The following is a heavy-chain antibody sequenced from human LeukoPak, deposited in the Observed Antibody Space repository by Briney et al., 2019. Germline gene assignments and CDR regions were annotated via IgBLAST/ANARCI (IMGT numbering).Heavy chain of an antibody. CDR1: GFTFSSCS. CDR3: AELGITMIGGV. Sequence: PGGSLRLSCAASGFTFSSCSMNWVRQAPGKGLEWVSSISSSSSYTYYADSVKGRFTISRDNAKNSLYLQMNSLRAEDTAVYYCAELGITMIGGVWGKGTTVTISS. CDR2: ISSSSSYT. D-gene: IGHD3-10*02. V-gene: IGHV3-21*01. J-gene: IGHJ6*04.